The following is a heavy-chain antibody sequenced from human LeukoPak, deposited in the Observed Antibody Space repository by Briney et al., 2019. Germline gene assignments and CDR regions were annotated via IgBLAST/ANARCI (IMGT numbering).Heavy chain of an antibody. CDR2: IYYTGST. CDR1: GGSISSTSYY. Sequence: SETLSLTCTVSGGSISSTSYYWSWIRQSPGKGLESLGYIYYTGSTNYNPSLKSRVTMSVDTSKNQFSLKLSSVTAADTAVYYCARLSTVTTSFDYWGQGTLVTVSS. V-gene: IGHV4-61*05. D-gene: IGHD4-17*01. CDR3: ARLSTVTTSFDY. J-gene: IGHJ4*02.